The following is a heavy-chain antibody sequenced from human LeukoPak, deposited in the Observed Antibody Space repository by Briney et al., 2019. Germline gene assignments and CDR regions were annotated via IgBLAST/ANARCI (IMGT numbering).Heavy chain of an antibody. D-gene: IGHD3-22*01. J-gene: IGHJ3*02. Sequence: TSETLSLTCAVYGGSFSGYYWSWIRQPPGKGLEWIGEINHSGSTNYNPSLKSRVTILVDTSKNQFSLKLRSVTAADTAVYYCARLGVVVITNDGFDIWGQGTMVTVSS. CDR1: GGSFSGYY. CDR3: ARLGVVVITNDGFDI. V-gene: IGHV4-34*01. CDR2: INHSGST.